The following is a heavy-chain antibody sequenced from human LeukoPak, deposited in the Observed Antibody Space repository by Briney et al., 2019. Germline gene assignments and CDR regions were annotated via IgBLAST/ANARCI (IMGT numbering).Heavy chain of an antibody. CDR3: ARVYQSSPRLRRYAFDI. Sequence: ASVKVSCKASGYTFTSYGISWVRQAPGQGLEWMGWISAYNGNTNYAQKLQGRVTMTTDTSTSTAYMELRSLRSDDTAVYYCARVYQSSPRLRRYAFDIWGQGTMVTVSS. CDR2: ISAYNGNT. CDR1: GYTFTSYG. V-gene: IGHV1-18*01. D-gene: IGHD2-2*02. J-gene: IGHJ3*02.